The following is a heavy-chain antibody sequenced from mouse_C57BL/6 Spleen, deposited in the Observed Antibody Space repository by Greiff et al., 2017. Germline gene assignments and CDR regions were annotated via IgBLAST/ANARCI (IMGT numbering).Heavy chain of an antibody. J-gene: IGHJ1*03. Sequence: VHVKQSGAELVKPGASVKLSCTASGFNIKDYYMHWVKQRTEQGLEWIGRIDPEDGETKYAQKFQGKATITEDTSSNTAYLQLRSLTSYVTAVYYCSRDGDYYGCSFYWYFDVWGTGTTVTVSS. V-gene: IGHV14-2*01. CDR3: SRDGDYYGCSFYWYFDV. CDR1: GFNIKDYY. CDR2: IDPEDGET. D-gene: IGHD1-1*01.